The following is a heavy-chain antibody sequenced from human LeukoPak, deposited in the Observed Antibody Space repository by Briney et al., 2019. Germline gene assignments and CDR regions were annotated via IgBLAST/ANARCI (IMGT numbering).Heavy chain of an antibody. CDR1: AFTFSSYG. CDR3: AKDQFVVVPATDAFDI. D-gene: IGHD2-2*01. CDR2: IRYDGSNK. V-gene: IGHV3-30*02. Sequence: PGGSLRLSCAPSAFTFSSYGMHWVRQAPGKGLEWVAFIRYDGSNKYYADSVKGRFTISRDNSKNTLYLQMNSLRAEDTAVYYCAKDQFVVVPATDAFDIWGQGTMVTVSS. J-gene: IGHJ3*02.